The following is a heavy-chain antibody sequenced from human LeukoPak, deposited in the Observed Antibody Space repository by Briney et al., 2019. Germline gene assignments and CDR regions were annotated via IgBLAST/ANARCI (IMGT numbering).Heavy chain of an antibody. V-gene: IGHV3-53*01. CDR3: AKGYNYAYEY. Sequence: PGGSLTLSCAASGFTVSSSYMSWVRQAPGKGLEWVSLIYSGGSTYYAASVKGRFTISRDNSKNTLYLQMNSLRPEDTAVYYCAKGYNYAYEYWGQGTLATVSS. CDR1: GFTVSSSY. D-gene: IGHD5-18*01. CDR2: IYSGGST. J-gene: IGHJ4*02.